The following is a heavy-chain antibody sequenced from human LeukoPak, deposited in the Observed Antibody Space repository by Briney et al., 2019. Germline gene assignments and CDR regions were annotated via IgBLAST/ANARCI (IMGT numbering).Heavy chain of an antibody. J-gene: IGHJ3*02. CDR2: TNHSGST. D-gene: IGHD3-10*01. CDR1: GGSFSGYY. Sequence: PSETLSLTCAVYGGSFSGYYWSWIRQPPGKGLEWIGETNHSGSTNYNPSLKSRVTISVDTSKNQFSLKLSSVTAADTAVYYCARSLYYYGSDSFDIWGQGTMVIVSS. CDR3: ARSLYYYGSDSFDI. V-gene: IGHV4-34*01.